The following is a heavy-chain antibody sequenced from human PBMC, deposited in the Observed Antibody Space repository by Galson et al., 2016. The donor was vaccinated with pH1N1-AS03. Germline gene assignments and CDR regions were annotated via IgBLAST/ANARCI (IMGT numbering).Heavy chain of an antibody. Sequence: ETLSLTCTVSGDSVSGGSHYWNWVRQPPGKGLEWIAYIYYKGATKYNPSRQLRVPISVHSSKNQFALNLNSVNAADTSVYFCARSKGITLVDDVAFDIWGRGTMVTVSS. V-gene: IGHV4-61*01. CDR3: ARSKGITLVDDVAFDI. J-gene: IGHJ3*02. CDR2: IYYKGAT. D-gene: IGHD3-16*01. CDR1: GDSVSGGSHY.